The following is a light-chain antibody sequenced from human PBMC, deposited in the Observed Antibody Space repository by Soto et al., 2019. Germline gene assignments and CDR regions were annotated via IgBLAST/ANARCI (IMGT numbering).Light chain of an antibody. V-gene: IGKV1-6*01. CDR3: LQDYNYPRT. CDR1: QDIRNX. J-gene: IGKJ2*01. Sequence: AIQMTQSPSSLSASVGDRVTITCRASQDIRNXXXWYQQKSGTAPKLLIYGASNLQSGVPSRFSGSGSGTDFTLTISSLQPEDFATYYCLQDYNYPRTFGQGTNLEI. CDR2: GAS.